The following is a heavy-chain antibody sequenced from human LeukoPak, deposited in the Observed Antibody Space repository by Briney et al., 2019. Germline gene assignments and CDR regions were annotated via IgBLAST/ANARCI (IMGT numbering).Heavy chain of an antibody. CDR1: GFTFSSYA. J-gene: IGHJ4*02. CDR2: ISYDGSNK. D-gene: IGHD1-1*01. Sequence: PGGSLRLSCAASGFTFSSYAMHWVRQAPGKGLEWVAVISYDGSNKYYADSVKGRFTISRDNSKNTLYLQMNSLRAEDTAIYYCAKGLEKESRLDYWGQGTLVTVSS. CDR3: AKGLEKESRLDY. V-gene: IGHV3-30*04.